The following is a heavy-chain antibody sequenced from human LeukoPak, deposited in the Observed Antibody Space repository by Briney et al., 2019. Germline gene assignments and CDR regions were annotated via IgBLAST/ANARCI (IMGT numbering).Heavy chain of an antibody. CDR3: ARGPGRGTDDY. J-gene: IGHJ4*02. CDR2: INSDGSST. V-gene: IGHV3-74*01. CDR1: GFTFSSYW. Sequence: PGGSLRLSCAASGFTFSSYWMHWVRQAPGKGLVWVSRINSDGSSTSYADSVKGRFTISRDNSKNTLYLQMNSLRAEDTAVYYCARGPGRGTDDYWGQGTLVAVSS. D-gene: IGHD6-25*01.